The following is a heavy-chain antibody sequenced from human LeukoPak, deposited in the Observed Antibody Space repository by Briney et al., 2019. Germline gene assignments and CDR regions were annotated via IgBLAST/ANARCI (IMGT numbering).Heavy chain of an antibody. CDR3: ANRGDSSSWTDYYYYGMDV. D-gene: IGHD6-13*01. J-gene: IGHJ6*02. CDR2: ISGSGGST. V-gene: IGHV3-23*01. CDR1: GFTFSSYA. Sequence: GGSLRLSCAASGFTFSSYAMSWVRQAPGKGLEWVSAISGSGGSTYYADSVKGRFTISRDNSKNTLYLQMNSLRAEDTAEYYCANRGDSSSWTDYYYYGMDVWGQGTTVTVSS.